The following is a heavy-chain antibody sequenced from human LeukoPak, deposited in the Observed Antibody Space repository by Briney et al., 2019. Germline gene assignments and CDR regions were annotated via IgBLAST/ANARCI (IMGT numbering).Heavy chain of an antibody. Sequence: PSETLSLTCTVSGGSISSSPYYWGWNRQPPGKGLEWIGNIYYSGSTYYNPSLKTRVTISVDTSKNQFSLKLTSVTAADTAVYYCARHASVDGNWPRPLDYWGQGSLVTVSS. CDR1: GGSISSSPYY. CDR2: IYYSGST. D-gene: IGHD6-19*01. CDR3: ARHASVDGNWPRPLDY. J-gene: IGHJ4*02. V-gene: IGHV4-39*01.